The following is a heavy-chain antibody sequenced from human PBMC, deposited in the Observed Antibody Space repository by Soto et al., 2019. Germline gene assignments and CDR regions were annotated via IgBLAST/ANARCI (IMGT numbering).Heavy chain of an antibody. CDR2: INGGTGQT. Sequence: GASVKVSCKASGYTFSTYAMHCVRQAPVQSLEWMGWINGGTGQTRYSQRFQDRVTITRDTPASTANMELTSLTSEDTAVYYCARGKGMEENYYYYGLDIWGQGTTVTVSS. CDR1: GYTFSTYA. CDR3: ARGKGMEENYYYYGLDI. V-gene: IGHV1-3*01. J-gene: IGHJ6*02. D-gene: IGHD1-1*01.